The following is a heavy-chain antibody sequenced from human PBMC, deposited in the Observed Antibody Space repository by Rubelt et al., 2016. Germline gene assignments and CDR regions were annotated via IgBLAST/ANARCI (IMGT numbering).Heavy chain of an antibody. CDR3: ARDGMGGSRDY. D-gene: IGHD5-12*01. Sequence: RGLEWMGWINPNSGGTNYAQKFQGRVTMTRDTSISTAYMELSSLRSEDTAVYYCARDGMGGSRDYWGQGTLVTVSS. J-gene: IGHJ4*02. V-gene: IGHV1-2*02. CDR2: INPNSGGT.